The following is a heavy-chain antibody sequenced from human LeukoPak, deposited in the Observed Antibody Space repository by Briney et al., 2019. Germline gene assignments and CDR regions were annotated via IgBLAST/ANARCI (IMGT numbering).Heavy chain of an antibody. D-gene: IGHD6-13*01. CDR3: AREGTDSSSWYRYYYYYMDV. CDR2: IIPIFGTA. V-gene: IGHV1-69*05. J-gene: IGHJ6*03. Sequence: ASVKDSCKASGGTFSSYAISWVRQAPGQGLEWMGRIIPIFGTANYAQKFQGRVTITTDESTSTAYMELSSLRSEDTAVYHCAREGTDSSSWYRYYYYYMDVWGKGTTVTVSS. CDR1: GGTFSSYA.